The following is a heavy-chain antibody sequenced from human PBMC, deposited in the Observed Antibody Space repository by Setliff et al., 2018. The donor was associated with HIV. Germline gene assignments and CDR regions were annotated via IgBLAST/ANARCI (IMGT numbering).Heavy chain of an antibody. V-gene: IGHV4-59*11. CDR3: ARVGDFYDTSGYYSVLDAFDI. Sequence: SETLSLTCTVSGGSISSHYWGWIRQPPGKGLEWIGYIYYSGSTNYNPSLKSRVTISVDTSKKQFSLKLSSVTAADTAVYYCARVGDFYDTSGYYSVLDAFDIWGQGTMVTVSS. CDR1: GGSISSHY. J-gene: IGHJ3*02. D-gene: IGHD3-22*01. CDR2: IYYSGST.